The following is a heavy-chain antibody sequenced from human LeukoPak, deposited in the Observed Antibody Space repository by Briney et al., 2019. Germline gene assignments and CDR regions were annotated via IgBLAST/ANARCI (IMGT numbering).Heavy chain of an antibody. CDR2: ISTTSNSI. Sequence: PGGSLRLSCAASGFTFRSYNMNWVRQAPGKGLEWVSYISTTSNSIYYADSVKDRFIISRDNAENSLYLHMDSLRDEDTAVYYCARDSVMKYWGQGTLVTVSS. CDR3: ARDSVMKY. V-gene: IGHV3-48*02. J-gene: IGHJ4*02. CDR1: GFTFRSYN.